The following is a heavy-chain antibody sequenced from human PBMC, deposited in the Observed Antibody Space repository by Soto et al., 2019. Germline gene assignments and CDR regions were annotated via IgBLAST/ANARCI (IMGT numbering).Heavy chain of an antibody. CDR3: AKRYRGSYSKFDY. Sequence: GGSLRLSCAASGFTFTSYAMNWVRQAPGKGLEWVSTISGSGGTTFYADSVKGRFTISRDNSKNTLYLQMNSLRAEDTAVYYCAKRYRGSYSKFDYWGQGTLVTVSS. V-gene: IGHV3-23*01. CDR2: ISGSGGTT. CDR1: GFTFTSYA. J-gene: IGHJ4*02. D-gene: IGHD1-26*01.